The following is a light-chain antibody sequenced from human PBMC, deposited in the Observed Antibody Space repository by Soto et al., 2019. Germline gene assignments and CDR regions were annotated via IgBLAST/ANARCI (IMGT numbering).Light chain of an antibody. CDR3: QQYDNIPLT. V-gene: IGKV1-33*01. J-gene: IGKJ4*01. CDR1: QDINDF. Sequence: DFQMTQSPSSLSASVGDRVTITCQASQDINDFLNWYQQKPGAAPKLLIYDASNLQAGVPSRFSGSGSGTDFTFTISSLQPEDVATYYCQQYDNIPLTFGGGTKVDIK. CDR2: DAS.